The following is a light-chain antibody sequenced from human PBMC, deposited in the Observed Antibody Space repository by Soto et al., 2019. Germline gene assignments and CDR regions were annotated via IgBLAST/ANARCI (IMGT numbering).Light chain of an antibody. Sequence: QSALTRPPSASGSPGQSVTISCTGTSGDVGGYNYVSWYQQYPGRAPKLMIYEVTKRPSGVPDRFSGSKSGNTASLTVSGLQAEDEADYYCSSYAASNNFYFVFGGGTKVTVL. V-gene: IGLV2-8*01. CDR2: EVT. CDR1: SGDVGGYNY. J-gene: IGLJ3*02. CDR3: SSYAASNNFYFV.